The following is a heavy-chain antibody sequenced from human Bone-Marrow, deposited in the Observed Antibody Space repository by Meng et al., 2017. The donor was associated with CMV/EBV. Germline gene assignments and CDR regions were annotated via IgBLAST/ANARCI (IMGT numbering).Heavy chain of an antibody. V-gene: IGHV3-21*04. CDR3: ARGSAANSSWYAYPLDY. Sequence: ETLSLTCTVSGGSISSYYWSWIRQAPGKGLEWVSSISSSSSYIYYADSVKGRFTISRDNSRNTLYLQMNSLRAEDTAIYYCARGSAANSSWYAYPLDYWGQATLVTASS. CDR2: ISSSSSYI. J-gene: IGHJ4*02. D-gene: IGHD2-2*01. CDR1: GGSISSYY.